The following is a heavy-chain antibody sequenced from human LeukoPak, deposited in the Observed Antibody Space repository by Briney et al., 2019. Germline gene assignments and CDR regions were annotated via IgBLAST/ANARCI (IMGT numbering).Heavy chain of an antibody. J-gene: IGHJ4*02. V-gene: IGHV3-23*01. CDR3: AKGSSGWYWRFDY. CDR2: INGGGGTT. Sequence: GGSLRLSCAASGFTFSNYAMSWVRQAPGKGLEWVSGINGGGGTTYYADSVKGRFTISRDNSKNTLYLQVNSLRAEDTAVYYCAKGSSGWYWRFDYWGQGTLVTVSS. D-gene: IGHD6-19*01. CDR1: GFTFSNYA.